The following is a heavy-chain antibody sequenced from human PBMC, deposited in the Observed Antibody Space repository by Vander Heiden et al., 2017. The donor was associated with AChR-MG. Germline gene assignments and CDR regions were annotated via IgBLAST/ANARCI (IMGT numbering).Heavy chain of an antibody. CDR2: IRSKANSYAT. Sequence: EVQLVDSGGGLVQPGGSLKLSCAASGFTFSCSAMHWVRQASGKGLEWVGRIRSKANSYATAYAASVKGRFTISRDDSKNTAYLQMNSLKTEDTAVYYCTRWGIGGGMDVWGQGTTVTVSS. V-gene: IGHV3-73*02. CDR1: GFTFSCSA. J-gene: IGHJ6*02. D-gene: IGHD3-3*01. CDR3: TRWGIGGGMDV.